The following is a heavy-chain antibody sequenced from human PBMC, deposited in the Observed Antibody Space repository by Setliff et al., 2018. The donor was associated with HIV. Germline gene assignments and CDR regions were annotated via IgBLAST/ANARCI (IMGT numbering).Heavy chain of an antibody. Sequence: SETLSLTCTVSGGSTSSSSNYWGWIRQPPGKGLEWIGNMHSSGIAYYNPSLRSRVKISVDTSKNELSLNLRSVTAADTAVYYCARVALSVTRPSRRGFDILGPGTTVTVS. CDR2: MHSSGIA. V-gene: IGHV4-39*07. J-gene: IGHJ3*02. CDR1: GGSTSSSSNY. CDR3: ARVALSVTRPSRRGFDI. D-gene: IGHD3-10*01.